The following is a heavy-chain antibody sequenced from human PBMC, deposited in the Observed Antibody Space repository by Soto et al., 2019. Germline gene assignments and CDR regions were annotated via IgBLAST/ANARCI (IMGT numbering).Heavy chain of an antibody. V-gene: IGHV3-43*01. CDR1: GFTFDDYT. J-gene: IGHJ6*02. Sequence: GGSLRLSCAASGFTFDDYTMHWVRQAPGKGLEWVSLISWDGGSTYYADSVKGRFTISRDNSKNSLYLQMNSLRTEDTALHYCAKDMGSGPGTWYYYGMDVWGQGTTVTVSS. CDR2: ISWDGGST. D-gene: IGHD6-19*01. CDR3: AKDMGSGPGTWYYYGMDV.